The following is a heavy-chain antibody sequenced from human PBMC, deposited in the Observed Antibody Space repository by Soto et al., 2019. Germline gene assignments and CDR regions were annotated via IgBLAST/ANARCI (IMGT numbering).Heavy chain of an antibody. Sequence: SETLSLTCTVSGGSVSSGSYYWSWIRQPPGKGLEWIGYIYYSGSTNYNPSLKSRVTISVDTSKNQFSLKLSSVTAADTAVYYCARDEGVSGYYYGMDVLGQGTTVTVSS. J-gene: IGHJ6*02. CDR1: GGSVSSGSYY. V-gene: IGHV4-61*01. CDR2: IYYSGST. CDR3: ARDEGVSGYYYGMDV. D-gene: IGHD6-13*01.